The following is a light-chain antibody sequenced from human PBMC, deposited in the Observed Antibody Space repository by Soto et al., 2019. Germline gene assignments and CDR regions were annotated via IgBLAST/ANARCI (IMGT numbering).Light chain of an antibody. CDR1: QSVSSY. V-gene: IGKV3-11*01. Sequence: ETVLTHSPATLSLSPGERATLSCRASQSVSSYLAWYQQKPGQAPRLLIYNASNRATGIPARFSGSGSGTDFTLTISSLEPEDFAVYYCQQRSNWLFGGGTKVDIK. CDR2: NAS. CDR3: QQRSNWL. J-gene: IGKJ4*01.